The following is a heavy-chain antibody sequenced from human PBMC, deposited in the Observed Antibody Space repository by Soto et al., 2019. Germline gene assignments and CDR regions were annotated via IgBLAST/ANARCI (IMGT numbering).Heavy chain of an antibody. D-gene: IGHD6-13*01. CDR3: ARHSWYSSSWSPFDY. J-gene: IGHJ4*02. CDR1: GVSISSSSYY. Sequence: PSETLSLTCTFSGVSISSSSYYWGWIRQPPGKGLEWIGSIYYSGSTYYNPSLKSRVTISVDTSKNQFSLKLSSVTAADTAVYYCARHSWYSSSWSPFDYWGQGTLVTVSS. CDR2: IYYSGST. V-gene: IGHV4-39*01.